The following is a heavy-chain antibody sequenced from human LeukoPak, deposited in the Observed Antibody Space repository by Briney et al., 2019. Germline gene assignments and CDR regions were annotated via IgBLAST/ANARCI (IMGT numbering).Heavy chain of an antibody. Sequence: GESLKISCKGSGCSFTSYWIGWVRQMPGKGLEWMGIIYPGDSDTRYSPSFQGQVTISADKSISTAYLQWSSLKASDTAMYYCARLGCSSTSCYIPTYYFDYWGQGTLVTVSS. D-gene: IGHD2-2*02. CDR1: GCSFTSYW. J-gene: IGHJ4*02. CDR3: ARLGCSSTSCYIPTYYFDY. V-gene: IGHV5-51*01. CDR2: IYPGDSDT.